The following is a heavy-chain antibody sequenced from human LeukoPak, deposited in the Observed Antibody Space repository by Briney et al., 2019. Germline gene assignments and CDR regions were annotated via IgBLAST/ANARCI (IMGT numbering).Heavy chain of an antibody. V-gene: IGHV4-4*07. D-gene: IGHD5-18*01. CDR3: ARHKYSYGSYYFDY. Sequence: SETLSLTCTVSGGSISSYYWSWIRQPAGKGLEWIGRIYTSGSTNYNPSLKSRVTISVDTSKNQFSLKLSSVTAADTAVYYCARHKYSYGSYYFDYWGQGTLVTVSS. CDR2: IYTSGST. CDR1: GGSISSYY. J-gene: IGHJ4*02.